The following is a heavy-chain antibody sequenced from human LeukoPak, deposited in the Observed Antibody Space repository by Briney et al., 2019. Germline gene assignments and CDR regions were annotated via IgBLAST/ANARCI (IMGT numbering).Heavy chain of an antibody. Sequence: SETLSLTCAVYGGSFSGYYWSWICQPPGKGLEWIGEINHSGSTNYNPSLKSRVTISVDTSKNQFSLKLSSVTAADTAVYYCARIAAAGTIWGQGTLVTVSS. CDR3: ARIAAAGTI. V-gene: IGHV4-34*01. D-gene: IGHD6-13*01. CDR2: INHSGST. CDR1: GGSFSGYY. J-gene: IGHJ4*02.